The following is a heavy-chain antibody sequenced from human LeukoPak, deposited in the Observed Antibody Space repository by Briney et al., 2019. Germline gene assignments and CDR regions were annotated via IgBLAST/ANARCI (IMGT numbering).Heavy chain of an antibody. V-gene: IGHV3-33*01. CDR1: GFTFSSYG. Sequence: GGSRRLSCAASGFTFSSYGMHWVRKAPGKGLEWVAVVWYDGSKKYSADSVKGRITISRDDSKNTLYLQMNSLRAEDTAVYYCARGVGYYDSSGTIDYWGQGTLVTVSS. CDR3: ARGVGYYDSSGTIDY. D-gene: IGHD3-22*01. J-gene: IGHJ4*02. CDR2: VWYDGSKK.